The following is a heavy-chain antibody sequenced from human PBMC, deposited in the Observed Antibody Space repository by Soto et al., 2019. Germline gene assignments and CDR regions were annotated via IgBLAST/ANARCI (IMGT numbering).Heavy chain of an antibody. CDR3: ARGHSIFYGMDV. Sequence: QVQLVESGGGLVKPGGSLRLSCAASGFTFSDYYMNWIRQAPGKGLEWVSYISSSGTTIYYADSVKGRFNISRDNAKNSLFLQINSLRAEDTALYYCARGHSIFYGMDVWGQGTTVTVSS. CDR1: GFTFSDYY. J-gene: IGHJ6*02. D-gene: IGHD2-21*01. CDR2: ISSSGTTI. V-gene: IGHV3-11*01.